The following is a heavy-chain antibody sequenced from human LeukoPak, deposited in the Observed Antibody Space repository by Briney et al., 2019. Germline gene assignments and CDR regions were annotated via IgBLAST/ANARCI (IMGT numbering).Heavy chain of an antibody. V-gene: IGHV3-30*01. J-gene: IGHJ5*02. Sequence: PGRSLRLSCAASGFTFSAFAMHWVRQAPGKGLEWVAGLSSDEGNKDYPDSVKGRFTISRDNSKNTLYLQMNSLRGEDTAVYYCARENVAVSGTVRWFDPWGQGTLVTVSS. CDR3: ARENVAVSGTVRWFDP. D-gene: IGHD6-13*01. CDR2: LSSDEGNK. CDR1: GFTFSAFA.